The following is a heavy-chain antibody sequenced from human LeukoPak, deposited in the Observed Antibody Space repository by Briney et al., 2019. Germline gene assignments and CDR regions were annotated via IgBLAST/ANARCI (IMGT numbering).Heavy chain of an antibody. CDR1: GFIFTNYP. J-gene: IGHJ3*02. CDR2: MSTDGNTK. D-gene: IGHD3-9*01. V-gene: IGHV3-30*14. CDR3: ANLGSVDWLGAFDI. Sequence: PGGSLRLSCAASGFIFTNYPIHWVRQTPDKGLECVALMSTDGNTKYYADSVKGRFTISRDNSKNTLYLQMNSLRAEDTAVYYCANLGSVDWLGAFDIWGQGTMVTVSS.